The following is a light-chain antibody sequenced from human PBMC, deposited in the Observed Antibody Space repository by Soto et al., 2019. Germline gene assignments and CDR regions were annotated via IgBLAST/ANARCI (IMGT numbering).Light chain of an antibody. V-gene: IGKV3-20*01. CDR2: DAS. CDR1: QTVRNNY. CDR3: QQFSSYPLT. J-gene: IGKJ4*01. Sequence: EFVLTQSPGTLSLSPGERATLSCRASQTVRNNYLPWYQQKPGQAPRLLIYDASSRATGIPDRFSGGRSGTDFTLTISRLEPEDFAVYYCQQFSSYPLTFGGGTKV.